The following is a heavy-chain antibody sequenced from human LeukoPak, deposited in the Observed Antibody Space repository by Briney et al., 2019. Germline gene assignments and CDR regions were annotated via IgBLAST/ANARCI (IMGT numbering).Heavy chain of an antibody. CDR3: AKDLTDTWSIAS. V-gene: IGHV3-30*18. Sequence: PGRSLRLSCAASGFTFSSCAMHWVRQAPGKGLEWVSFISFDGNRKYYADSVKGRFTISRDHSKNTLYLQMDSLRAEDTALYYCAKDLTDTWSIASWSQGTLVTVSS. CDR2: ISFDGNRK. CDR1: GFTFSSCA. J-gene: IGHJ4*02. D-gene: IGHD2-8*02.